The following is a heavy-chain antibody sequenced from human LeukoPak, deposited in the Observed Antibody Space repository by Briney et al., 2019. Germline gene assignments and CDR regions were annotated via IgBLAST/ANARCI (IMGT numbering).Heavy chain of an antibody. J-gene: IGHJ6*02. CDR3: AKDPGYCSSTSCYFGYYYYGMDV. CDR2: ISGSGGST. V-gene: IGHV3-23*01. Sequence: GGFLRLSCAASGFTFSSYAMSWVRQAPGKGLEWVSAISGSGGSTYYADSVKGRFTISRDNSKNTLYLQMNSLRAEDTAVYYCAKDPGYCSSTSCYFGYYYYGMDVWGQGTTVTVSS. D-gene: IGHD2-2*03. CDR1: GFTFSSYA.